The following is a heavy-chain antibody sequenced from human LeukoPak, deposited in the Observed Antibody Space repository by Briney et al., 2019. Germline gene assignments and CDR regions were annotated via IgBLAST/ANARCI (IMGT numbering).Heavy chain of an antibody. D-gene: IGHD3-3*01. CDR2: INHSGST. CDR1: GGSFSGYY. J-gene: IGHJ6*02. CDR3: ARGVVVPIDYDFWSGYPHHYYGMDV. Sequence: PSETLSLTCAVYGGSFSGYYWSWIRQPPGKGLEWIGEINHSGSTNYNPSLKSRVTISVDTSKNQFSLKLGSVTAADTAVYYCARGVVVPIDYDFWSGYPHHYYGMDVWGQGTRSPSP. V-gene: IGHV4-34*01.